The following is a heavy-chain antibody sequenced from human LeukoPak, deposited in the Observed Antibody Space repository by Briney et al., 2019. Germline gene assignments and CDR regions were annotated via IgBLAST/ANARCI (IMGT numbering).Heavy chain of an antibody. CDR3: ARESDYSIDY. D-gene: IGHD4-11*01. Sequence: SETLSLTCTVFGGSISSYYWSWIRQPPGKGLEWIGYIYYSGSTNYNPSLKSRVTISVDTSKNQFSLKLSSVTAADTAVYYCARESDYSIDYWGQGTLVTVSS. V-gene: IGHV4-59*01. CDR2: IYYSGST. J-gene: IGHJ4*02. CDR1: GGSISSYY.